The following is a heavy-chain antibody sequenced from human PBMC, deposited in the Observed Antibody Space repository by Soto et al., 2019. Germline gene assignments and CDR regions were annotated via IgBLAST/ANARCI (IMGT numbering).Heavy chain of an antibody. D-gene: IGHD2-2*01. CDR1: GGSISSYY. V-gene: IGHV4-59*01. Sequence: TLSLTCTVSGGSISSYYWSWIRQPPGKGLEWIGYIYYSGSTNYNPSLKSRVTISVDTSKNQFSLKLISVTAADTAVYYCARWGYCSSTSCYVDYWGQGTLVTVSS. CDR2: IYYSGST. CDR3: ARWGYCSSTSCYVDY. J-gene: IGHJ4*02.